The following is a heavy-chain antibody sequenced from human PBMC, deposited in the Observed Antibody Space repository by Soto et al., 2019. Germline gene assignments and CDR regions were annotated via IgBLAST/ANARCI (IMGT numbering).Heavy chain of an antibody. CDR3: AKNVGGYCSSSSCLYFDY. CDR1: GFSFSSYA. Sequence: GGSLRLSCVASGFSFSSYAMSWVRQAPGEGLEWVSSISGSGGTTYYADSVKGRFTISRDNSKNTLYLQMNSLRAEDMAVYYCAKNVGGYCSSSSCLYFDYWGQGTLVTVSS. J-gene: IGHJ4*02. D-gene: IGHD2-2*01. CDR2: ISGSGGTT. V-gene: IGHV3-23*01.